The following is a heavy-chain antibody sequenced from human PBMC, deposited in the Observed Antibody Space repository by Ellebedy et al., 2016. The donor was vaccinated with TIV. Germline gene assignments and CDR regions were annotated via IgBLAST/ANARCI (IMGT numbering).Heavy chain of an antibody. Sequence: AASVKVSCKASTNTFTSHYIIWVRQAPGQGLEWMGWISAYNGKTDYAQRVKDRGTMTTVKSTTTAYLELRSLESDDTSIYYFAAWPGWPPLPGYWGQGSLVTVSS. D-gene: IGHD3/OR15-3a*01. CDR3: AAWPGWPPLPGY. J-gene: IGHJ4*02. V-gene: IGHV1-18*01. CDR2: ISAYNGKT. CDR1: TNTFTSHY.